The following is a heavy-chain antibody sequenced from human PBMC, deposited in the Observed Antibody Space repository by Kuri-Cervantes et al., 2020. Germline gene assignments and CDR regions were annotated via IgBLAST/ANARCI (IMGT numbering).Heavy chain of an antibody. CDR2: MNPNSGNT. V-gene: IGHV1-8*02. D-gene: IGHD3-3*01. Sequence: ASVKVSCKASGYTFTGYYMHWVRQATGQGLEWMGWMNPNSGNTGYAQKFQGRVTMTRSTSISTAYMELSSLRSEDTAVYYCARVGSYDFWSGNDYYYYYYMDVWGKGTTVTVSS. J-gene: IGHJ6*03. CDR3: ARVGSYDFWSGNDYYYYYYMDV. CDR1: GYTFTGYY.